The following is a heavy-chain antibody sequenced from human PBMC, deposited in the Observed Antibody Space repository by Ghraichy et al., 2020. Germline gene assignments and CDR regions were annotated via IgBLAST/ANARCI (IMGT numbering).Heavy chain of an antibody. J-gene: IGHJ4*02. CDR1: GFTFNTYG. D-gene: IGHD3-3*01. Sequence: GESLNISCAASGFTFNTYGMNWVRQAPGKGLEWVSYISSSTFTIYYADSVKGRFTISRDNANDSLYLQMESLRDEYTAVYYCARDRPHDSWSGDGGFDYWGQGTLVTVSS. CDR2: ISSSTFTI. CDR3: ARDRPHDSWSGDGGFDY. V-gene: IGHV3-48*02.